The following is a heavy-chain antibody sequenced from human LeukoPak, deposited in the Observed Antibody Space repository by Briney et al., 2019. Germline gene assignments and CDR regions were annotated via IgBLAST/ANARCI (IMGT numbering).Heavy chain of an antibody. J-gene: IGHJ4*02. D-gene: IGHD4-17*01. CDR2: ISDSFRIT. Sequence: GASLRLSCAGSGCPFSSYAMSWVRQPPGKGLECISTISDSFRITDDADSVKGRFTISRDNSKNTLYLQMNTLRAEDTAVYYCAKRHGDYFDYWGQGTLVTVSS. CDR3: AKRHGDYFDY. V-gene: IGHV3-23*01. CDR1: GCPFSSYA.